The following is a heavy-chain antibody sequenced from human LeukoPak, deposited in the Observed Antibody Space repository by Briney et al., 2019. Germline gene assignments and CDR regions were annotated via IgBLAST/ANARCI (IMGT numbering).Heavy chain of an antibody. CDR1: GFTFSSYG. D-gene: IGHD5-18*01. J-gene: IGHJ4*02. CDR3: ARDLVDTTMWGFDY. V-gene: IGHV3-48*04. Sequence: GGSLRLSCAASGFTFSSYGMHWVRQAPGKGLEWLSYISSSGSSIYYADSVRGRFTISRDNAKNSLYLQMNSLRAEDTAVYYCARDLVDTTMWGFDYWGQGTLVTVSS. CDR2: ISSSGSSI.